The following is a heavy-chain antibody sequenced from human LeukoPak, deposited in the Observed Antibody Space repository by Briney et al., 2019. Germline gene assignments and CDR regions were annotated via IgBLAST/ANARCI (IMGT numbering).Heavy chain of an antibody. CDR2: INRDGSTT. J-gene: IGHJ4*02. D-gene: IGHD3-22*01. CDR3: ARATRYYDNSGYYFDY. Sequence: PGGSLRLSCAASGFTFSSYWMHWVRQPPTKGLVWVSHINRDGSTTSYADSVKGRFTISTDNAKNTLYLQMNSLRAEDTAVYYCARATRYYDNSGYYFDYWGQGTLVTVSS. CDR1: GFTFSSYW. V-gene: IGHV3-74*01.